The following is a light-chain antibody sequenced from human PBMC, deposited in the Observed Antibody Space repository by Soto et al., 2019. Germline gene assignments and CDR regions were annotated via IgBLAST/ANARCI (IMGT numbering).Light chain of an antibody. V-gene: IGKV3-20*01. CDR1: QSVSSSY. J-gene: IGKJ1*01. CDR3: QQDSSSQWT. Sequence: EIVLTQSPGTLSLSPGERATLSCRASQSVSSSYLAWYQQKPGQAPRLLIYGASSRATGIPDRFSGSGSGTDFTLTISRLEPEDFAVYYCQQDSSSQWTFGQGTKVEIK. CDR2: GAS.